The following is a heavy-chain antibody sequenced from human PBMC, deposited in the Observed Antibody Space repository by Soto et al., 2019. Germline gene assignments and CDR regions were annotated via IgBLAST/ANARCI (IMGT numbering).Heavy chain of an antibody. D-gene: IGHD4-17*01. CDR2: ISYDGSNK. CDR1: GFTFSSYG. J-gene: IGHJ6*02. Sequence: QTGGSLRLSCAASGFTFSSYGMHWVRQAPGKGLEWVAVISYDGSNKYYADSVKGRFTISRGNSKNTLYLQMNSLRAEDTAVYYCAKLSTTLTPYYYYGMDVWGQGTTVTVSS. V-gene: IGHV3-30*18. CDR3: AKLSTTLTPYYYYGMDV.